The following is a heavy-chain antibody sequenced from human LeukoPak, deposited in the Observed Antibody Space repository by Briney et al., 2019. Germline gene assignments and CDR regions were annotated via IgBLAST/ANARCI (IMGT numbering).Heavy chain of an antibody. J-gene: IGHJ4*02. CDR1: GFTFSSYG. CDR2: ISGSGGST. Sequence: GGTLRLSCAASGFTFSSYGMSWVRQAPGKGLEWVSAISGSGGSTYYADSVKGRFTISRDNSKNTLYLQMNSLRAEDTAVYYCAKDLWWFGELLRAGADLSPFDYWGQGTLVTVSS. D-gene: IGHD3-10*01. V-gene: IGHV3-23*01. CDR3: AKDLWWFGELLRAGADLSPFDY.